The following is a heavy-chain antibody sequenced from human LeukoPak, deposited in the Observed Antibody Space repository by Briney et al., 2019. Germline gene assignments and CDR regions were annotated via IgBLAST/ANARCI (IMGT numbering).Heavy chain of an antibody. J-gene: IGHJ4*02. CDR3: ARGPSFWKDY. D-gene: IGHD3-3*01. V-gene: IGHV4-59*08. Sequence: SETLSLTCTVSGGSISSYYWSWIRQPPGKGLEWIGYIYYSGSTNYNPSLKSRVTISVDTSKNQFSLKLSSVTAADTAVYYCARGPSFWKDYWGQGTLVTVSS. CDR1: GGSISSYY. CDR2: IYYSGST.